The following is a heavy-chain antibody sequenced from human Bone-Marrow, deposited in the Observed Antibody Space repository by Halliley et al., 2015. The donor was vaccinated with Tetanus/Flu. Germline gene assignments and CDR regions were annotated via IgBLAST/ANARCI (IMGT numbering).Heavy chain of an antibody. Sequence: SLRLSCAASGLTFSSYGMTWVRQAPGKGLEWVSEITSGGSTYYADSVKGRFTISRDSSKNTLYLQMDSPRAEDTAVYYCAGENMDRYSGYVKYFDNWGQGALVTVSS. CDR3: AGENMDRYSGYVKYFDN. CDR2: ITSGGST. D-gene: IGHD3-22*01. CDR1: GLTFSSYG. J-gene: IGHJ4*02. V-gene: IGHV3-23*01.